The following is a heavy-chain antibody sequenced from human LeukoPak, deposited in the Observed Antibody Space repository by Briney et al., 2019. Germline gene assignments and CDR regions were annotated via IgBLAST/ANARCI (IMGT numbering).Heavy chain of an antibody. Sequence: ASVKVSCKVSGYTLTELSMHWVRQAPGKGLEWMGGFDPEDGETIYAQKFQGRVTMTEDTSTDTAYMELSSLRSEDTAVYYCATSQMGAKDYFDYWGQGTLATVSS. CDR2: FDPEDGET. J-gene: IGHJ4*02. CDR1: GYTLTELS. CDR3: ATSQMGAKDYFDY. D-gene: IGHD1-26*01. V-gene: IGHV1-24*01.